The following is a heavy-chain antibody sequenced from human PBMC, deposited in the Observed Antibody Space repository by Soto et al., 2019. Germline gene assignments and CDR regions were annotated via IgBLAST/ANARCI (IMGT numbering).Heavy chain of an antibody. Sequence: QVQLVHSGAGLKKPGSSVTVSCKASGDTFSFYTINWVRQAPGLGLEWMGRVNPIPSMVNYAQKFQGRGTMTADKSTSTAYMALRILRSEDTAFYYCATSSGSGYPAFDYWGQRALVTVSS. CDR3: ATSSGSGYPAFDY. J-gene: IGHJ4*02. CDR2: VNPIPSMV. D-gene: IGHD3-10*01. V-gene: IGHV1-69*02. CDR1: GDTFSFYT.